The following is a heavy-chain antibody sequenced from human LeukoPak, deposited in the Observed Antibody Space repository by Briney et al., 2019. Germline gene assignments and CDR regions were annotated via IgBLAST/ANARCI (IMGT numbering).Heavy chain of an antibody. CDR2: IYTSGST. CDR3: ARYGTRGLDY. D-gene: IGHD1-26*01. J-gene: IGHJ4*02. Sequence: PSETLSLTCTVSGGSISSYYWSWIRQPPGKGLEWIGYIYTSGSTNYNPSLKSRVTISVDTSKNQFSLKLSSVTAADTAVYYCARYGTRGLDYWGQGTLVTVSS. CDR1: GGSISSYY. V-gene: IGHV4-4*09.